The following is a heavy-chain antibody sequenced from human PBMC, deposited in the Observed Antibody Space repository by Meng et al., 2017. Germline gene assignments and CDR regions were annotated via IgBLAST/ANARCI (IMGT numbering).Heavy chain of an antibody. CDR1: GYTFTGYY. Sequence: QVQLVQAGAEVEKPGASVKVSCKASGYTFTGYYMHWVRQAPGQGLEWMGRINPNSGGTNYAQKFQGRVTMTRDTSISTAYMELSRLRSDDTAVYYCAREDSGYVRDFDYWGQGTLVTVSS. J-gene: IGHJ4*02. CDR2: INPNSGGT. V-gene: IGHV1-2*06. D-gene: IGHD5-12*01. CDR3: AREDSGYVRDFDY.